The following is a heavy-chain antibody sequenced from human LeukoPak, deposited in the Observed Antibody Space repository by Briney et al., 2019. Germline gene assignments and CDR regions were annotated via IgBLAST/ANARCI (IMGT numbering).Heavy chain of an antibody. CDR2: INHSGST. CDR3: ARVTMVRGVITNYGMDV. D-gene: IGHD3-10*01. V-gene: IGHV4-34*01. J-gene: IGHJ6*04. Sequence: SETLSLTCAVYGGSFRGYYWSWIRQPPGKGLEWIGEINHSGSTNYNPSLKSRVTISVDTSKNQFSLKLSSVTAADTAVYYCARVTMVRGVITNYGMDVWGKGTTVTVSS. CDR1: GGSFRGYY.